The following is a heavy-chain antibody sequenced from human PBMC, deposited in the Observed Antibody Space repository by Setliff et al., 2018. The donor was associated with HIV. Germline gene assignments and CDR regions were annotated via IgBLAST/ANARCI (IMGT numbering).Heavy chain of an antibody. J-gene: IGHJ4*02. CDR3: ATDTSRSGWYYFDY. V-gene: IGHV1-46*01. CDR1: GYTFSSNY. Sequence: ASVKVSCKASGYTFSSNYMHWVRQAPGQGLEWMGLINPTGDITFYPQKFQARVTMTRDTSTSTVYLELRSLRSEDTAVYYCATDTSRSGWYYFDYWGQGTLVTVSS. D-gene: IGHD6-19*01. CDR2: INPTGDIT.